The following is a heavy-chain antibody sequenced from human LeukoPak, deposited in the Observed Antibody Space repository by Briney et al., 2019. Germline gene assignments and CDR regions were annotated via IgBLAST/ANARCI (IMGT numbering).Heavy chain of an antibody. CDR2: IKQDGSEK. Sequence: PGGSLRLSCAASGFTFSSYWMSWVRQAPGKGLEWVANIKQDGSEKYYVDSVKGRFTISRDNAKNSLYLQMNSLRAEDTAVYYCAREGELLRASFDYWGQGTLVTVSS. CDR1: GFTFSSYW. J-gene: IGHJ4*02. V-gene: IGHV3-7*01. D-gene: IGHD1-26*01. CDR3: AREGELLRASFDY.